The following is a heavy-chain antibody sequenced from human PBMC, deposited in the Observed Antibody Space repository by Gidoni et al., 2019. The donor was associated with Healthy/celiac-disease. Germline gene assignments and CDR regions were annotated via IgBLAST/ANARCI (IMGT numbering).Heavy chain of an antibody. Sequence: EVQLVQSGAEVKKPGASLKISCKGSGYSFTSYWIGWVRQMPGKGLEWMGIIYPGDSDTRYSPSFQGQVTISADKSISTAYLQWSSLKASDTAMYYCARPLDCGGDCFNVFDIWGQGTMVTVSS. CDR3: ARPLDCGGDCFNVFDI. V-gene: IGHV5-51*01. J-gene: IGHJ3*02. D-gene: IGHD2-21*02. CDR2: IYPGDSDT. CDR1: GYSFTSYW.